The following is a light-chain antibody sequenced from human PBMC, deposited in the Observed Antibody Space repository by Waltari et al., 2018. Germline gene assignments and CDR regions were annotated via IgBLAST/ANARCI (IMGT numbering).Light chain of an antibody. V-gene: IGKV1-9*01. J-gene: IGKJ1*01. CDR3: QQMNTYPRT. Sequence: HLTQFPSSLSASGGDTVTITCRTSQDIIKYLAWYQQKPGQAPKLLVYLASTLESGVPSRGSGSGSGTEFTLTISGLQPEDSATYYCQQMNTYPRTFGQGTRVEIK. CDR2: LAS. CDR1: QDIIKY.